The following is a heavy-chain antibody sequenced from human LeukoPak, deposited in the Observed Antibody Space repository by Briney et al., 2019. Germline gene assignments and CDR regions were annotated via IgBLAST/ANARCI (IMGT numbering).Heavy chain of an antibody. D-gene: IGHD3-22*01. J-gene: IGHJ4*02. V-gene: IGHV3-23*01. Sequence: GGSLRLSCAASGFTLSNYAMSWVRQGPGKGLEWVSAISSSGDSTYYADSVKGRFTISRDNSRNTLYLQMNSLRAEDTAVYYCAPGYYYDSSGYGYWGQGTLVTVSS. CDR1: GFTLSNYA. CDR2: ISSSGDST. CDR3: APGYYYDSSGYGY.